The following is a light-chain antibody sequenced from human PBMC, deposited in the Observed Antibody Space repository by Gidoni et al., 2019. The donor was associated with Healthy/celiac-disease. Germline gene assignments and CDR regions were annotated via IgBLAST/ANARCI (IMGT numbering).Light chain of an antibody. CDR3: QQYNSYPLT. Sequence: DIQMTQSHSTLSASVGERVTITCRASQSISSWLAWYQQKPGKAPKLLIYKASSLESGVPSRFSGSGSGTEFTLTISSLQPDDFATYYCQQYNSYPLTFGPGTKVEIK. CDR2: KAS. J-gene: IGKJ3*01. CDR1: QSISSW. V-gene: IGKV1-5*03.